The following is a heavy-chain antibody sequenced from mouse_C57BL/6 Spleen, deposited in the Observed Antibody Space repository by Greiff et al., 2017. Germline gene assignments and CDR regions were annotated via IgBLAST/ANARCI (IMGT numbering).Heavy chain of an antibody. CDR2: ISYDGSN. J-gene: IGHJ4*01. CDR3: ARSSYYDAMDY. CDR1: GYSITSGYY. D-gene: IGHD2-10*01. V-gene: IGHV3-6*01. Sequence: EVKLMESGPGLVKPSQSLSLTCSVTGYSITSGYYWNWIRQFPGNKLEWMGYISYDGSNNYNPSLKNRISITRDTSKNQFFLKLNSVTTEDTATYYCARSSYYDAMDYWGQGTSVTVSS.